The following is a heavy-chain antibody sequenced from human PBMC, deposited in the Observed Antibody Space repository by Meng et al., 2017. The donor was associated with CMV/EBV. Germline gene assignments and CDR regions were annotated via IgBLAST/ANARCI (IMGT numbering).Heavy chain of an antibody. Sequence: SDTLSLTCTVSGGSISSYYWSWIRQPPGKGLEWIGYIYSSGSTNYNPSLKSRVTISVDTSKNQFSLKLSSVTAADTAVYYCARDPINCSSTSCSGGGPLWGQGTTVTVSS. CDR1: GGSISSYY. J-gene: IGHJ6*02. V-gene: IGHV4-59*01. CDR3: ARDPINCSSTSCSGGGPL. D-gene: IGHD2-2*01. CDR2: IYSSGST.